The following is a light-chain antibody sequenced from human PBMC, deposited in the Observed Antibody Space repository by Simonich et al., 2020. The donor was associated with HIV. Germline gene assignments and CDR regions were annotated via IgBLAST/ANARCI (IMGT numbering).Light chain of an antibody. J-gene: IGKJ4*01. Sequence: EIVLTQSPATLSLSPGKRATLSCRASQSVSSYLALYQPKPGQAPRLLIYDASSRATGIPDRFSGIGSGTDFTLTIRRLEPEDFAVYYCQQYGRSPLTFGGGTKVEI. V-gene: IGKV3-20*01. CDR1: QSVSSY. CDR2: DAS. CDR3: QQYGRSPLT.